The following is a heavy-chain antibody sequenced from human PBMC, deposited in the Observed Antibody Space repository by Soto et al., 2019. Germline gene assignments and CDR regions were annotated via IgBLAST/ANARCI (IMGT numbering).Heavy chain of an antibody. Sequence: ASVKVSCKASGYTFTSYDINWVRQATGQGLEWMGWMNPNSGNTGYAQKFQGRVTMTRNTSISTAYMELSSLRSEDTAVYYCARSRGRIRGDSGSRYGMDVWGQGTAVTVSS. J-gene: IGHJ6*02. V-gene: IGHV1-8*01. CDR1: GYTFTSYD. CDR3: ARSRGRIRGDSGSRYGMDV. CDR2: MNPNSGNT. D-gene: IGHD5-12*01.